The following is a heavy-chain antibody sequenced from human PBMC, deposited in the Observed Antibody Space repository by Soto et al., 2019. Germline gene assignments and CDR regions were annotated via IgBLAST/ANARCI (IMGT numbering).Heavy chain of an antibody. CDR3: AARSWIQLWEYDY. CDR1: GFTFTNSV. D-gene: IGHD5-18*01. J-gene: IGHJ4*02. V-gene: IGHV1-58*02. Sequence: SVKVSCKASGFTFTNSVMQWVRQARGQRLEWIGWIVVGSGNTNYAQKFQERVSITRDMSTSTAYMELSSLRSEDTAVYFCAARSWIQLWEYDYWGQGSLVTVSS. CDR2: IVVGSGNT.